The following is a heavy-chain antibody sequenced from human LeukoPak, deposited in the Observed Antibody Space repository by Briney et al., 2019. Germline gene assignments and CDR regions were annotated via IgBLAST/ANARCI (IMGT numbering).Heavy chain of an antibody. Sequence: SETLSLTCTVSGDSISRSNYYWACIRQPPGKGLEWIGSIDYSGTTYFNPSLKSRVTMSVDTSKNQFSLKLTSVTAADTAVYFSARQIVVVADFESWGQGTLVTVSS. CDR3: ARQIVVVADFES. CDR2: IDYSGTT. J-gene: IGHJ4*02. V-gene: IGHV4-39*01. D-gene: IGHD2-15*01. CDR1: GDSISRSNYY.